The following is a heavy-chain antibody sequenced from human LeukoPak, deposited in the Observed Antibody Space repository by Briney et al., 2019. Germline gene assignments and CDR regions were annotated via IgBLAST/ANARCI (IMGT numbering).Heavy chain of an antibody. Sequence: ASVKVSCKASGYTFTSYGISWVRQAPGQGLEWMGWISAYNGNTNYAQKLQGRATMTTDTSTSTAYMELRSLRSDDTAVYYCARAARGVVRGVIQDYWGQGTLVTVSS. J-gene: IGHJ4*02. V-gene: IGHV1-18*01. CDR2: ISAYNGNT. D-gene: IGHD3-10*01. CDR1: GYTFTSYG. CDR3: ARAARGVVRGVIQDY.